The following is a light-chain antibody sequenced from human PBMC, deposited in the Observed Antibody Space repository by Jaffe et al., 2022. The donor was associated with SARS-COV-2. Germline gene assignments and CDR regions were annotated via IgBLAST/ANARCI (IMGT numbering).Light chain of an antibody. Sequence: DIQMTQSPSSLSASVGDRVTITCRASHTISIYLNWYQHKPGKAPKFLISAASSLQSGVPSRFSGSGSETDFTLTISSLQPEDFATYYCQQSYIHPYTFGQGTKLEIK. V-gene: IGKV1-39*01. CDR1: HTISIY. CDR2: AAS. CDR3: QQSYIHPYT. J-gene: IGKJ2*01.